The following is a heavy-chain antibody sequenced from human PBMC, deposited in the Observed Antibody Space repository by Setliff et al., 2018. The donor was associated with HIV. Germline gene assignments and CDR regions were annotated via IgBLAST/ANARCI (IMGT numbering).Heavy chain of an antibody. CDR2: IYYSGGT. V-gene: IGHV4-39*07. CDR1: GGSIRSGSYY. D-gene: IGHD1-26*01. J-gene: IGHJ3*02. Sequence: SETLSLTCTVAGGSIRSGSYYWSWIRQHPGKGLEWIGYIYYSGGTYYNPSLKSRVTISVDTSKNQFSLRLSSVTAADTDVYYCARGARALGGDAFDIWGQGTMVTVSS. CDR3: ARGARALGGDAFDI.